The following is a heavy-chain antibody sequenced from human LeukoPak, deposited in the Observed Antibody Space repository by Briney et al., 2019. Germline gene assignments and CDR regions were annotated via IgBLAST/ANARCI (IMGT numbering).Heavy chain of an antibody. D-gene: IGHD2-15*01. V-gene: IGHV3-30*02. Sequence: GGSLRLSCAASGFTFSSYGMHWVRQAPVKGQELVAFIRYDGSNRYYADSVKGRFTISTDNSKNTLYLQMNSLRAEDTAAYCCAKDSCSGGSCYSDWFDPWGQGTLVTVSS. CDR3: AKDSCSGGSCYSDWFDP. CDR2: IRYDGSNR. J-gene: IGHJ5*02. CDR1: GFTFSSYG.